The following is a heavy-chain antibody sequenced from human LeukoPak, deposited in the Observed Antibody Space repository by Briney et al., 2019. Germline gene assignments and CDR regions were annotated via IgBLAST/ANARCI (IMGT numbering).Heavy chain of an antibody. CDR2: ISVYNGRT. V-gene: IGHV1-18*01. D-gene: IGHD2-15*01. CDR3: ARFCSGGGCYHNWFDP. J-gene: IGHJ5*02. Sequence: ASVKVSCKASGYTFTSYGISWVRQAPGQRLEWMGWISVYNGRTTYAQKFQDRVTMTTDTSTNTAYMELRSLRSDDTAVYYCARFCSGGGCYHNWFDPWGQGTLVSVSS. CDR1: GYTFTSYG.